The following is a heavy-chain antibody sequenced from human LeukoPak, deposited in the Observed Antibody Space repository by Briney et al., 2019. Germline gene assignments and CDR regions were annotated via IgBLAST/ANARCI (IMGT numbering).Heavy chain of an antibody. J-gene: IGHJ3*01. Sequence: GESLKISCEGSGYSFTNYWIGCVRQMPGKGLEWMGIIYPGDSDTRYSPSFQGQVTISADKSIGTAFLQWSSLKASDTAMYYCARRGVNDPFDFWGQGTMVTVS. CDR1: GYSFTNYW. V-gene: IGHV5-51*01. CDR2: IYPGDSDT. D-gene: IGHD2-8*01. CDR3: ARRGVNDPFDF.